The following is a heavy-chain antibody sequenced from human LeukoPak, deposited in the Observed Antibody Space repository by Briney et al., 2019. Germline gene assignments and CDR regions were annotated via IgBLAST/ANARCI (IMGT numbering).Heavy chain of an antibody. CDR2: IKQDGSEK. CDR3: ARAWYSSSWLSRFDP. J-gene: IGHJ5*02. V-gene: IGHV3-7*04. D-gene: IGHD6-13*01. Sequence: PGGSLRLSCAASGFTFSSYWMSWVRQAPGKGLEWVANIKQDGSEKYYVDSVKGRFTISRDNAKNSLYLQMNSLRAEDTAVYYCARAWYSSSWLSRFDPWGQGTLVTVSS. CDR1: GFTFSSYW.